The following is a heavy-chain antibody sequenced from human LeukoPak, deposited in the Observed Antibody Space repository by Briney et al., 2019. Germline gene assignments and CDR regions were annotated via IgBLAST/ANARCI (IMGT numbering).Heavy chain of an antibody. D-gene: IGHD1-7*01. CDR3: ARDGTSTDDD. Sequence: ASVKVSCKASGGTFSSYAISWVRQAPGQGLEWMGGIIPIFGTANYAQKFQGRVTLTTDTPTSTAYMELRSLRSDDTAVYYCARDGTSTDDDWGQGTLVIISS. V-gene: IGHV1-69*05. J-gene: IGHJ4*02. CDR2: IIPIFGTA. CDR1: GGTFSSYA.